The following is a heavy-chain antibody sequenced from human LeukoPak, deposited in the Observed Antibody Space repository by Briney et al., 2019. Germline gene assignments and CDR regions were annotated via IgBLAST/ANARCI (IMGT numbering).Heavy chain of an antibody. Sequence: ASVKVSCKASGYTFTNYDINWVRQATAQGLEWIGWMNPNSGNSGYAQKFQGRVTITRDTSINTAYMELSSLRSEDSAVYYCARRPAYSNYGASYYCYMDVWGKGTTVTVSS. CDR1: GYTFTNYD. V-gene: IGHV1-8*03. J-gene: IGHJ6*03. D-gene: IGHD4-11*01. CDR3: ARRPAYSNYGASYYCYMDV. CDR2: MNPNSGNS.